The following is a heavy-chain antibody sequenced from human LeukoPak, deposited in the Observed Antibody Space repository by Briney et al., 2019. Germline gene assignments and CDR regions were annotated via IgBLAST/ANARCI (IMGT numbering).Heavy chain of an antibody. CDR3: AKSLWFGELLY. CDR1: GFTFSSYG. V-gene: IGHV3-30*18. D-gene: IGHD3-10*01. J-gene: IGHJ4*02. CDR2: ISYDGSNK. Sequence: PGGSLRLSCAASGFTFSSYGMHWVRQAPGKGLEWVAVISYDGSNKYYADSVKGRFTVSRDNSKNTLYLQMSSLRAEDTAVYYCAKSLWFGELLYWGQGTPVTVSS.